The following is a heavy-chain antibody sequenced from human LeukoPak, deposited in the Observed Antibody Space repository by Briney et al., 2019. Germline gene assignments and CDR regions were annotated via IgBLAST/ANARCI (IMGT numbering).Heavy chain of an antibody. Sequence: PGGSLRLSCAASGFTFSSYEMNWVRQAPAKGLEWVSYISNSGTAIYYANSVKGRFTISRDNAKSSLYLQMNSLRAEDTAVYYCARAGYSMDTEYFQHWGQGTLVTVSS. V-gene: IGHV3-48*03. D-gene: IGHD5-18*01. CDR2: ISNSGTAI. J-gene: IGHJ1*01. CDR3: ARAGYSMDTEYFQH. CDR1: GFTFSSYE.